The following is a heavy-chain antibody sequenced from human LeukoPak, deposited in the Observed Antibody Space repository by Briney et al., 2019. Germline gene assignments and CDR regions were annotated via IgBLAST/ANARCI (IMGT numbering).Heavy chain of an antibody. V-gene: IGHV3-30*01. CDR1: GFTFSSYA. CDR2: ISYDGSNK. D-gene: IGHD3-3*01. J-gene: IGHJ4*02. Sequence: GGSLRLSCAASGFTFSSYAMHWVRQAPGKGLEWVAVISYDGSNKYYADSVKGRFTISRDNSKNTLYLQMNSLRAEDTAVCYCARDFYDGDYFDYWGQGTLVTVSS. CDR3: ARDFYDGDYFDY.